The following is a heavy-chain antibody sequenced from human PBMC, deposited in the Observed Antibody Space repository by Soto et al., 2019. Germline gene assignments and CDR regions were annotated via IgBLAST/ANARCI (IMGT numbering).Heavy chain of an antibody. V-gene: IGHV3-21*01. Sequence: MNWVRQAPGKGLEWVSSISSSSSYIYYADSVKGRFTISRDNAKNSLYLQMNSLRAEDTAVYYCARADGEYQLLAGLSQYYYYYYGMDVWGQGTTVTVSS. CDR2: ISSSSSYI. CDR3: ARADGEYQLLAGLSQYYYYYYGMDV. D-gene: IGHD2-2*01. J-gene: IGHJ6*02.